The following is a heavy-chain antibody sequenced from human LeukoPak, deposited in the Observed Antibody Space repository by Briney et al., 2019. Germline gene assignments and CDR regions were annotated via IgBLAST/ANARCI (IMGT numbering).Heavy chain of an antibody. V-gene: IGHV3-21*04. CDR3: AKVPMQNWYFDL. D-gene: IGHD2-2*01. CDR1: GFTFSSYW. CDR2: ISSSFSYI. J-gene: IGHJ2*01. Sequence: GGSLRLSCAASGFTFSSYWMSWVRQAPGKGLEWVSSISSSFSYIYYADSLKGRFTISRDNAKNSLYLQMNSLRAEDTAVYYCAKVPMQNWYFDLWGRGTLVTVSS.